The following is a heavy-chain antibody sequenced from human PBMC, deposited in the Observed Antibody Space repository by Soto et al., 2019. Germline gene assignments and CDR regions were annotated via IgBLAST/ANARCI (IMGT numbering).Heavy chain of an antibody. J-gene: IGHJ5*02. D-gene: IGHD5-18*01. CDR3: ARQQGYGWFDP. Sequence: PSETLSLTCTVSGGSVSSRSYYWGWIRQPPGKGLEWIGYIYDSGNTNYNPSLRSRLTISVDTSKNQLSLKMTSVTAADTAVYYCARQQGYGWFDPWGQGTLVTVSS. CDR2: IYDSGNT. V-gene: IGHV4-61*01. CDR1: GGSVSSRSYY.